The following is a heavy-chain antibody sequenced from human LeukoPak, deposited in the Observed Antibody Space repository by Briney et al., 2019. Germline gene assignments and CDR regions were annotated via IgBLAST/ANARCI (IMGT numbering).Heavy chain of an antibody. CDR3: VRDGGVSGYDLLDY. Sequence: GGSLRLPCAASGFTFSSYWMTWVRQAPGKGLEWVAHINQDGSEEHYMDSVKARFTISRDNAKNSLSLQMNSLRAEDTAVYYCVRDGGVSGYDLLDYWGRGTLVTVSS. D-gene: IGHD5-12*01. CDR1: GFTFSSYW. V-gene: IGHV3-7*01. CDR2: INQDGSEE. J-gene: IGHJ4*02.